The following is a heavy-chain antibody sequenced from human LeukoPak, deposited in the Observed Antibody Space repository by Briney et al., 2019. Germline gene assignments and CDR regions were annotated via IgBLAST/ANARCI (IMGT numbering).Heavy chain of an antibody. CDR3: ARLRSYGYYYNGMDV. Sequence: QPGGSLRLSCAASGFTFDDYAMHWVRQAPGKGLEWVSGISWNSGSIGYADSVKGRFTISRDNAKNSLYLQMNSLRAEDTAVYYCARLRSYGYYYNGMDVWGQGTTVTVSS. V-gene: IGHV3-9*01. CDR1: GFTFDDYA. CDR2: ISWNSGSI. D-gene: IGHD3-16*01. J-gene: IGHJ6*02.